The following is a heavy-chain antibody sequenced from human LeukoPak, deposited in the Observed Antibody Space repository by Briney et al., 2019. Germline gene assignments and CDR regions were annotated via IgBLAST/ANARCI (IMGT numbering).Heavy chain of an antibody. CDR3: ARDRVSCYDILTRAYYYYYGMEV. J-gene: IGHJ6*04. V-gene: IGHV3-21*01. Sequence: GGSLRLSCAASGFTFSSYSMNWVRQAPGNGLECVSSISSSSSYIYYADSVKGRFTISRDNAKNSLYLQMNSLRAEDTAVYYCARDRVSCYDILTRAYYYYYGMEVWGKGTTVTVSS. CDR1: GFTFSSYS. CDR2: ISSSSSYI. D-gene: IGHD3-9*01.